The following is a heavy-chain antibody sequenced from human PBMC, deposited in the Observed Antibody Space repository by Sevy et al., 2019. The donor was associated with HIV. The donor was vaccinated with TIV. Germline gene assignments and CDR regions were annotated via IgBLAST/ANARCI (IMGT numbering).Heavy chain of an antibody. CDR2: TRNKADGYTT. V-gene: IGHV3-72*01. CDR1: GFTFSDHY. CDR3: ATHGGIAAAGRVFDY. Sequence: GGSLRLSCVASGFTFSDHYMEWVRQAPGKGLEWVGRTRNKADGYTTEYAASVKGRFTITRDEPKNSLYVQMNSLKAEDTAVYYCATHGGIAAAGRVFDYWGQGTLVTVSS. D-gene: IGHD6-13*01. J-gene: IGHJ4*02.